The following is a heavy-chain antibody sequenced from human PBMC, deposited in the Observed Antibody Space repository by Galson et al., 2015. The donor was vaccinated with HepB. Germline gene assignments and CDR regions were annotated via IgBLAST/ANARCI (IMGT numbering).Heavy chain of an antibody. D-gene: IGHD6-19*01. J-gene: IGHJ4*02. CDR2: ISYDGSNK. CDR1: GFTFSSYG. V-gene: IGHV3-30*03. CDR3: ASQGSGWYFDY. Sequence: SLRLSCAASGFTFSSYGMHWVRQAPGKGLEWVAVISYDGSNKYYADSVKGRFTISRDNSKNTLYLQMNSLRAEDTAVYYCASQGSGWYFDYWGQGTLVTVSS.